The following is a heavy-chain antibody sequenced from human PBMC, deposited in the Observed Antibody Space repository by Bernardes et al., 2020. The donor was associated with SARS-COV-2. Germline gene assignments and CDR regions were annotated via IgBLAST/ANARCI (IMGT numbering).Heavy chain of an antibody. CDR1: GGSFSGYY. Sequence: SENLSLTCAVYGGSFSGYYWSWIRQRPGKGLEWIGEINHSGSTNYNPSLKSRVTISVDTSKNQFSLKLSSVTAADTAVYYCARGRRSLVVYAKGLKWFDPWGQGTLVTVSS. CDR3: ARGRRSLVVYAKGLKWFDP. V-gene: IGHV4-34*01. J-gene: IGHJ5*02. CDR2: INHSGST. D-gene: IGHD2-8*02.